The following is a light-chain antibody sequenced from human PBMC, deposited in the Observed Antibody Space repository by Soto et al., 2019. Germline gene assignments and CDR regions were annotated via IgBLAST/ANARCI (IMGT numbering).Light chain of an antibody. CDR1: QGVSSW. CDR2: TSS. Sequence: DIQMTQSPSSVSASVGDRITITCRASQGVSSWVAWYQLKPGKAPKLLIYTSSSLQKWGPIEVQRRRIWDRIHSHHQCLQAEDFATYFCQQAFSFPLTFGGGTRVE. V-gene: IGKV1-12*01. CDR3: QQAFSFPLT. J-gene: IGKJ4*01.